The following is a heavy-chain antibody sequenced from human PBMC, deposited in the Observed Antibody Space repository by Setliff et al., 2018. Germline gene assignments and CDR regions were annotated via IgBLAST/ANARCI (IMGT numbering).Heavy chain of an antibody. J-gene: IGHJ4*01. CDR1: DDSFTSSRYY. CDR3: VRPGGTTVVARHFDY. V-gene: IGHV4-39*01. D-gene: IGHD2-15*01. Sequence: SETLSLTCTVSDDSFTSSRYYWGWIRQAPGSGLEWIGSISYSGTPYYNASVESRVTISIDTSRNQFPLELRSVTVADTATYYCVRPGGTTVVARHFDYWGSGILVTVSS. CDR2: ISYSGTP.